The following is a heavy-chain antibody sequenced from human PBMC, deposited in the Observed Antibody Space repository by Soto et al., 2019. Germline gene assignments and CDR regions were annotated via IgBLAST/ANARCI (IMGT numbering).Heavy chain of an antibody. J-gene: IGHJ5*02. V-gene: IGHV4-31*03. CDR1: GGSISSGGYY. CDR2: IYYSGST. CDR3: ARVPLGLGTKRKDNWFDP. Sequence: QVQLQESGPGLVKPSQTLSLTCTVSGGSISSGGYYWSWIRQHPGKGLEWIGYIYYSGSTYYNPSLKSRVTISVDTSKNQFSLKLSSVTAADTAVYYCARVPLGLGTKRKDNWFDPWGQGTLVTVSS. D-gene: IGHD3-10*01.